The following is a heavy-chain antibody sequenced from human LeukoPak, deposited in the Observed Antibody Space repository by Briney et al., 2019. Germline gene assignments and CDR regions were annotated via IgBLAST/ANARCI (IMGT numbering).Heavy chain of an antibody. CDR3: ARVAAGWLVLSHWFDP. D-gene: IGHD6-19*01. CDR2: VYYSGST. V-gene: IGHV4-39*07. CDR1: GGSISSSSYY. J-gene: IGHJ5*02. Sequence: SETLSLTCTVSGGSISSSSYYWGWIRQPPGKGLEWIGSVYYSGSTYYNPSLKSRVTISVDTSKNQFSLKLSSVTAADTAVYYCARVAAGWLVLSHWFDPWGQGTLVTVSS.